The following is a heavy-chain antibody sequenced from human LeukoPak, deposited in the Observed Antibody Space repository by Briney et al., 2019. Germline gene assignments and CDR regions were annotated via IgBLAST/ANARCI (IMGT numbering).Heavy chain of an antibody. CDR2: ISYDGSNK. CDR3: ARDKYGDYLPYYYYGMDV. V-gene: IGHV3-30-3*01. CDR1: GFTFSSYA. Sequence: GGSLRLSCAASGFTFSSYAMHWVRQAPGKGLEWVAVISYDGSNKYYADSVKGRFTISRDNSKNTLYLQMNSLRAEDMAVYYCARDKYGDYLPYYYYGMDVWGQGTTVTVSS. J-gene: IGHJ6*02. D-gene: IGHD4-17*01.